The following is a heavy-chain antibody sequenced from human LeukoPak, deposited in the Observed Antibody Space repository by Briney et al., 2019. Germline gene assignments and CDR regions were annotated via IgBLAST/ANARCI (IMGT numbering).Heavy chain of an antibody. CDR1: GFTFSSYI. CDR3: ARGPTTVTPFDY. J-gene: IGHJ4*02. V-gene: IGHV3-21*01. D-gene: IGHD4-17*01. CDR2: ISGRSSYI. Sequence: PWGSLRLSCAASGFTFSSYIMTWVRQAPGKGLEWVSSISGRSSYIYYADSVKGRFTISRDNAKNSLYRQMNSVRAKDTAVYYCARGPTTVTPFDYWGEGTLVTVSS.